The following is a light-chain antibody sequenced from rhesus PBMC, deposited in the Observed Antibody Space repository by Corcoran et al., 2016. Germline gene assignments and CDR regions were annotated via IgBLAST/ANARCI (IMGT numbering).Light chain of an antibody. CDR3: QHSYGTPFT. V-gene: IGKV1-74*01. Sequence: DIQMTQSPSSLSASVGDRVTITCRASENVNNYLHWYQQKPGKAHKLLIDAASTLQSGVPSRFSGSGSGTDDTFTISSLQPEDVATFYCQHSYGTPFTFGPGTKLDIK. CDR2: AAS. J-gene: IGKJ3*01. CDR1: ENVNNY.